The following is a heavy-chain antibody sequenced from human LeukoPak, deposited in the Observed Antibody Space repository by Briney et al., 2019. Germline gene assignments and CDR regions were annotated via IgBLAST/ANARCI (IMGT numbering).Heavy chain of an antibody. Sequence: GGSLRLSCAASGFTLSSYAMHWVRQAPGKGLEWVAVISYDGSNKYYADSVKGRFTISRDNSKNTLYLQMNSLRAEDAAVYYCARETRGVYGMDVWGQGTTVTVSS. CDR1: GFTLSSYA. CDR2: ISYDGSNK. J-gene: IGHJ6*02. CDR3: ARETRGVYGMDV. V-gene: IGHV3-30-3*01. D-gene: IGHD2-8*01.